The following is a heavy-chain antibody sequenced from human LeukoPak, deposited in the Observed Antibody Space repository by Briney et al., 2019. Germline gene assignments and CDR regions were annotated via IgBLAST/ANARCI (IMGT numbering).Heavy chain of an antibody. V-gene: IGHV3-21*01. D-gene: IGHD5-18*01. CDR3: ARDAAYGYDRFDY. CDR1: GFTFSTYT. Sequence: PGGSLRLSCAASGFTFSTYTMNWVRQAPGKGLEWVSSISGSSSYIYYADSVKGRFTISRDNAKNSLSLQMNSLRAEDTAVYYCARDAAYGYDRFDYWGQGTQVTVPS. CDR2: ISGSSSYI. J-gene: IGHJ4*02.